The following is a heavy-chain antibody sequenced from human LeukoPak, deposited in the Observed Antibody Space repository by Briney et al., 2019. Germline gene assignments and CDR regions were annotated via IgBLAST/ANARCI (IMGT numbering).Heavy chain of an antibody. CDR1: GFTFSSYA. CDR3: TTDPQRGYYFDY. J-gene: IGHJ4*02. CDR2: IKSNTDGGRT. D-gene: IGHD3-3*01. V-gene: IGHV3-15*01. Sequence: GSLRLSCAASGFTFSSYAMSWVRQAPGKGLEWVGRIKSNTDGGRTDSAAPVKGGFIISRDDSKNMLYLQMNSLKTEDTGVYYCTTDPQRGYYFDYWGQGTLVTVSS.